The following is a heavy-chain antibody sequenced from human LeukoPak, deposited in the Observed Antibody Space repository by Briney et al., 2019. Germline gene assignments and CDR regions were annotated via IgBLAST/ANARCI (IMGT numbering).Heavy chain of an antibody. V-gene: IGHV3-66*01. D-gene: IGHD5-12*01. J-gene: IGHJ4*02. CDR1: GFSVSSNY. CDR3: AAKGNGYTGIYVFAH. Sequence: SGGSLRLSCEASGFSVSSNYMSWVRQAPGKGLEWVSVFYASGSTYYTDSVKGRFTISRDISKSSLHLQMNSLRPEDTAVYYCAAKGNGYTGIYVFAHWGQGTLVTVSS. CDR2: FYASGST.